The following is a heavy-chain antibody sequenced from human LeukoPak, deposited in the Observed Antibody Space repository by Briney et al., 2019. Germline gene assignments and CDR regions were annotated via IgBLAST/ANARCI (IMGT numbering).Heavy chain of an antibody. CDR1: GFTFSSYS. CDR2: ISSSSSYI. J-gene: IGHJ4*02. V-gene: IGHV3-21*01. Sequence: GGSLRLSCAASGFTFSSYSMNWVRQAPGKGLESVSSISSSSSYIYYADSVKGRFTISRDNAKNSLYLQMNSLRAEDTAVFYRKTAYDILTGPFDYWGQGTLVTVSS. CDR3: KTAYDILTGPFDY. D-gene: IGHD3-9*01.